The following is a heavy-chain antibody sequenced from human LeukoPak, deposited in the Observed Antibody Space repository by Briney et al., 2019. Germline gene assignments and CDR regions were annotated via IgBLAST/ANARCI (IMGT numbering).Heavy chain of an antibody. CDR3: ARAPHTVTNFDY. J-gene: IGHJ4*02. Sequence: SETLSLTCTVSGGSISSYYWSWIRQPPGKGLEWIGYIYYSGSTNYNPSLKSRVTISVDTSKNQFSLKLSSVTAADTAVYYCARAPHTVTNFDYWGQGTLVTVSS. CDR1: GGSISSYY. CDR2: IYYSGST. V-gene: IGHV4-59*01. D-gene: IGHD1/OR15-1a*01.